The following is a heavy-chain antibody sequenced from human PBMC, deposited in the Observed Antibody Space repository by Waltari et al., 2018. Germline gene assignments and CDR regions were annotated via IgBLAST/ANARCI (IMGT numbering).Heavy chain of an antibody. V-gene: IGHV3-48*03. J-gene: IGHJ5*02. CDR1: GFTFSSYE. Sequence: AASGFTFSSYEMNWVRQAPGKGLEWVSYISSSGSTIYYADSVNGRFTISRDNAKNSLYLQMNSLRAEDTAVYYCARGGSLYSSSSEWFDPWGQGTLVTVSS. D-gene: IGHD6-6*01. CDR2: ISSSGSTI. CDR3: ARGGSLYSSSSEWFDP.